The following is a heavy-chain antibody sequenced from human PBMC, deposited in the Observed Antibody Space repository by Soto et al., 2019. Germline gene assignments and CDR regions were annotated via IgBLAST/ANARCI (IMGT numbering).Heavy chain of an antibody. CDR1: GFTFSSYG. V-gene: IGHV3-33*01. CDR3: ARDLYSSSWTYYYYYGMDV. Sequence: GGSLRLSCAASGFTFSSYGMHWVRQAPGKGLDWVAVIWNDGSNKYYADSVKGRFTISRDNSKNTLYLQMNSLRAEDTAVYYCARDLYSSSWTYYYYYGMDVWGQGTTVTVSS. CDR2: IWNDGSNK. J-gene: IGHJ6*02. D-gene: IGHD6-13*01.